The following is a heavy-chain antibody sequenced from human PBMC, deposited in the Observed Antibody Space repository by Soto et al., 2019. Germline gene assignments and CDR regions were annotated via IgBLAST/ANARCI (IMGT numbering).Heavy chain of an antibody. CDR3: ARGVKYGAYSRWFDP. J-gene: IGHJ5*02. CDR1: GNTFTSYD. CDR2: MNPNSGNT. D-gene: IGHD4-17*01. V-gene: IGHV1-8*01. Sequence: QVQLVQSGAEVKKPGASVKVSCKASGNTFTSYDINWVRQATGQGLEYLGWMNPNSGNTAYVQKFQGRVTMTWDTSLXTDYMELSSLRSEDTAVYFCARGVKYGAYSRWFDPWGQGTLVTVSS.